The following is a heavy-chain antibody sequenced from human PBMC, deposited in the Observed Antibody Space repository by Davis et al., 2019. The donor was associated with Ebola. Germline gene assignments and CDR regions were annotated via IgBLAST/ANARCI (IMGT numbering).Heavy chain of an antibody. D-gene: IGHD4-17*01. CDR3: ARHAAGDYAIFDY. J-gene: IGHJ4*02. V-gene: IGHV5-51*01. Sequence: GGSLRLSCEGSGDTFTNYWIAWVRQMPGKGLEWMGIIYPGDSATRYSPSFLDQVTISVDKSISTAYLQWSSLKASDSAMYYCARHAAGDYAIFDYWGQGTLVTVSS. CDR2: IYPGDSAT. CDR1: GDTFTNYW.